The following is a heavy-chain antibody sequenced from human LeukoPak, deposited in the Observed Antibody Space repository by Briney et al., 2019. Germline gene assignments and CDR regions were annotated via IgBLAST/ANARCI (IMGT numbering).Heavy chain of an antibody. CDR3: VRGDYNNAFDI. V-gene: IGHV4-31*03. J-gene: IGHJ3*02. D-gene: IGHD4-11*01. CDR1: GGSISSVSYH. Sequence: SETLSLTCTVSGGSISSVSYHGSWIPRPPGKDLEWIGYIQNSGRTSHKPSLKRRITISVDASKHQFSLNMTSMTAADTAVYYCVRGDYNNAFDIWGQGTEVTVSS. CDR2: IQNSGRT.